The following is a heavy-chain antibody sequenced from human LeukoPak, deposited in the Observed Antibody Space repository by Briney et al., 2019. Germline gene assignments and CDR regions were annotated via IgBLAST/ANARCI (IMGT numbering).Heavy chain of an antibody. V-gene: IGHV3-53*01. D-gene: IGHD3-3*01. CDR1: GFTVSSNY. CDR3: ERESIRGYDFWSGYAFDI. J-gene: IGHJ3*02. CDR2: IYSSGST. Sequence: GGSLRLSCASSGFTVSSNYMSWVRQAPGKGLEWVSVIYSSGSTYYADSVKGRFTISRDNSKNTLYLQMNSLRAEDTAVYYCERESIRGYDFWSGYAFDIWGQGTMVTISS.